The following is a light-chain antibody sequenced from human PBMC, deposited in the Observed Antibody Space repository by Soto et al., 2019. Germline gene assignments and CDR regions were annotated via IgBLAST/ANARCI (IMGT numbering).Light chain of an antibody. J-gene: IGKJ1*01. CDR3: QQYFNWWT. CDR2: GAS. V-gene: IGKV3-15*01. Sequence: LVMTQSPATLSVSLGERATLSCRASQSVNINLAWYQQKPGQAPRLLVYGASTRATGISARFSGSGSGTEFTLTINSLQSEDFAIYYCQQYFNWWTCGQGTKVDIK. CDR1: QSVNIN.